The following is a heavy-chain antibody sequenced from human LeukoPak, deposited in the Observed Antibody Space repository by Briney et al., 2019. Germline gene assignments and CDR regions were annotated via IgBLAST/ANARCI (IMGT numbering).Heavy chain of an antibody. Sequence: RASVKVSCKASGYTFTGYYMHWVRQAPGQGLEWMGWINPNSGGTNYAQKFQGRVTMTRDTSISTAYMELSRLRSDDTAVYYCASSSRYYDSSGYYNYWGPGTLVTVSS. J-gene: IGHJ4*02. CDR1: GYTFTGYY. D-gene: IGHD3-22*01. V-gene: IGHV1-2*02. CDR3: ASSSRYYDSSGYYNY. CDR2: INPNSGGT.